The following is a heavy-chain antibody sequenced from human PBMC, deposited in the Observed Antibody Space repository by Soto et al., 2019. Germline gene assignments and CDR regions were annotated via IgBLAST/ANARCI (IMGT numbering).Heavy chain of an antibody. CDR1: GYTFTGCY. V-gene: IGHV1-2*04. J-gene: IGHJ6*02. Sequence: ASVTVSCKASGYTFTGCYMHWVRQAPGQGLEWMGWINPNSGGTNYAQKFQGWVTMTRDTSISTAYMELSRLRSDDTAVYYCARDRVTTNYYYYGMDVWGQGTTVTVSS. D-gene: IGHD4-17*01. CDR2: INPNSGGT. CDR3: ARDRVTTNYYYYGMDV.